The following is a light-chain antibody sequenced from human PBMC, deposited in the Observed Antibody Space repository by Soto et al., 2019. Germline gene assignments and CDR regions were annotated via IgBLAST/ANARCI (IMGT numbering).Light chain of an antibody. CDR3: QQSYSTPPT. Sequence: DIQMTPSPSSLSASVGGRVTLTFRASQSISSYLNWYQQKPGKAPKLLIYAASSLQSGVPSRFSGSGSGTDFTLTISSLQPEDFATYYCQQSYSTPPTFGGGTKVDIK. V-gene: IGKV1-39*01. J-gene: IGKJ4*01. CDR2: AAS. CDR1: QSISSY.